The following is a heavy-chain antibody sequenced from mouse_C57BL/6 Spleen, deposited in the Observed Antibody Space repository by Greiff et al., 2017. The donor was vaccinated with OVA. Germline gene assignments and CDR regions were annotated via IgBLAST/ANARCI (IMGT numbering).Heavy chain of an antibody. CDR2: ISYSGST. CDR3: ARDLGGAWFAY. CDR1: GYSITSGYD. Sequence: EVKVVESGPGMVKPSQSLSLTCTVTGYSITSGYDWHWIRHFPGNKLEWMGYISYSGSTNYNPSLKSRISITHDTSKNHFFLKLNSVTTEDTATYYCARDLGGAWFAYWGQGTLVTVSA. J-gene: IGHJ3*01. D-gene: IGHD3-3*01. V-gene: IGHV3-1*01.